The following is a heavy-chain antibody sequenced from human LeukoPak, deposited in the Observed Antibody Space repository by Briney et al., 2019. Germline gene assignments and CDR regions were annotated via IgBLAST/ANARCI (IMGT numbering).Heavy chain of an antibody. Sequence: SETLSLTCTVSGGSISSSSYYWGWIRQPPGKGLEWIGSIYYSGSTYYNPSLKSRVTISVDTSKNQFSLKLSSVTAADTAVYYCARDHRRSAAGIAAAGGFDPWGQGTLVTVSS. V-gene: IGHV4-39*07. CDR1: GGSISSSSYY. CDR2: IYYSGST. J-gene: IGHJ5*02. D-gene: IGHD6-13*01. CDR3: ARDHRRSAAGIAAAGGFDP.